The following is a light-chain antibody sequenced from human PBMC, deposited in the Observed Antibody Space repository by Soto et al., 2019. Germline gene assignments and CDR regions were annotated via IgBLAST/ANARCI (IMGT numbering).Light chain of an antibody. V-gene: IGLV2-14*01. Sequence: QSALTQPASVSGSPGQSITISCTGTSSDVGGYNYVSWYQQHPGKAPKLMIYEVSNRPSGVSNRFSGSKSGNTASLTISGLHAEDEADYYFSSYTSSSTLRGVFGGGTKVTVL. CDR1: SSDVGGYNY. J-gene: IGLJ2*01. CDR2: EVS. CDR3: SSYTSSSTLRGV.